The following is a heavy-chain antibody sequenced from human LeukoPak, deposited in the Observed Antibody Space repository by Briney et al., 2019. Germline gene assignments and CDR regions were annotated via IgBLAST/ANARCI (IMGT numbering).Heavy chain of an antibody. Sequence: GESLQISCKGSGYSFTSYWIGWVRRMPGKGLEWMGIIYPGDSDTRYSPSFQGQVTISADNSISTAYLQWSSLKASDTAMYYCARRGIAPYCGGDCYFLDAFDIWGQGTMVTVSS. D-gene: IGHD2-21*02. V-gene: IGHV5-51*01. CDR1: GYSFTSYW. CDR2: IYPGDSDT. J-gene: IGHJ3*02. CDR3: ARRGIAPYCGGDCYFLDAFDI.